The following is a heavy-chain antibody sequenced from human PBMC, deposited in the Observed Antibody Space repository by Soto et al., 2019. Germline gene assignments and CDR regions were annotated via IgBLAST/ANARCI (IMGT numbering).Heavy chain of an antibody. V-gene: IGHV1-69*06. J-gene: IGHJ6*02. D-gene: IGHD6-6*01. CDR1: GGTFSSYA. CDR2: IIPIFGTA. Sequence: KVSCKASGGTFSSYAISWVRQAPGQGLEWMGGIIPIFGTANYAQKFQGRVTITADKSTSTAYMELSSLRSEDTAVYYCARQARPWFYYYGMDVWGQGTTVTVSS. CDR3: ARQARPWFYYYGMDV.